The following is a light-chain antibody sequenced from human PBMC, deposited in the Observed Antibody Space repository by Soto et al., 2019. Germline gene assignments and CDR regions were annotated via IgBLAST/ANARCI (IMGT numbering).Light chain of an antibody. CDR1: QNVGSK. V-gene: IGKV3-15*01. Sequence: EVVMTQSPATLSVSPGEGVTLSCRASQNVGSKVAWYQQKPGQAPRLLISAASTRATGVPASFSGGGSGTEFTLTISSLQSEDFAIYYCQQYSFWPPSFGPGTKVGI. CDR3: QQYSFWPPS. CDR2: AAS. J-gene: IGKJ3*01.